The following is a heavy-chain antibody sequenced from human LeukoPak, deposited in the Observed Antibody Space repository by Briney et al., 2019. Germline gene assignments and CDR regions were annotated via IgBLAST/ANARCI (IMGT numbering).Heavy chain of an antibody. Sequence: SETLSLTCTDSGDSVSSDSYYWSWIRQPPGKGLEWIGYIYYSGTTKQNPSLKSRVTLSVDTSKNQLYLKLNSVTAADTAVYYCARDSRGYYDSSGYFDHWGQGTLVTVSS. CDR2: IYYSGTT. CDR3: ARDSRGYYDSSGYFDH. CDR1: GDSVSSDSYY. V-gene: IGHV4-61*01. D-gene: IGHD3-22*01. J-gene: IGHJ4*02.